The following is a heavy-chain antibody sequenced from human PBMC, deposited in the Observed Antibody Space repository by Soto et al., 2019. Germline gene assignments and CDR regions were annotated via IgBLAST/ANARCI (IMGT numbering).Heavy chain of an antibody. CDR2: ISSSGSTI. CDR1: GFTFSDYY. CDR3: ARVAYDSSGPYFDY. D-gene: IGHD3-22*01. V-gene: IGHV3-11*01. Sequence: XGSLGLSCAASGFTFSDYYMSWIRQAPGKGLEWVSYISSSGSTIYYADSVKGRFTISRDNAKNSLYLQMNSLRAEDTAVYYCARVAYDSSGPYFDYWGQGTLVTVSS. J-gene: IGHJ4*02.